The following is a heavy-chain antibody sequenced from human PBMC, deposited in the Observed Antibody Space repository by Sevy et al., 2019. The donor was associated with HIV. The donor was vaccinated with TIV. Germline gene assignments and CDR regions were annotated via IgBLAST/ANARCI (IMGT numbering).Heavy chain of an antibody. J-gene: IGHJ6*02. D-gene: IGHD3-3*01. Sequence: SETLSLTCAVYGGSFSGYYWSWIRQPPGKGLEWIGEINHSGSTNYNPSLKSRVTISVDTSKNQFSLKLSSVTAADTAVYYCARGLSFVEWLFPYYYYGMDVWGQGTTVTVSS. CDR2: INHSGST. V-gene: IGHV4-34*01. CDR1: GGSFSGYY. CDR3: ARGLSFVEWLFPYYYYGMDV.